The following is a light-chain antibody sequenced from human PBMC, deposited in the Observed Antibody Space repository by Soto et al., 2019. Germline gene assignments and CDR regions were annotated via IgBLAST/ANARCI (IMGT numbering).Light chain of an antibody. CDR2: EVS. V-gene: IGLV2-14*01. CDR3: SSYTGAYTLV. CDR1: SSDVGAYNY. J-gene: IGLJ1*01. Sequence: QSALAQPASVSGSSGQSIAISCTGTSSDVGAYNYVSWYQQHPGKAPKLIVHEVSDRPSGVSDRFSGSKSGNTASLTISGLQAEDEADYYCSSYTGAYTLVFGTGTKVTVL.